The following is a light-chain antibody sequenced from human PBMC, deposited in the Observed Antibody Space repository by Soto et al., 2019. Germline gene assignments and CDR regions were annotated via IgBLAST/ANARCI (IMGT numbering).Light chain of an antibody. CDR1: QSISSW. CDR3: QQSYSTLGT. CDR2: AAS. Sequence: DIQIPQTPSTLSASVGARVTITCRASQSISSWLAWYQQKPGKAPKLLIYAASSLQSGVPSRFSGSGSGTDFTLTISSLQPEDFATYYCQQSYSTLGTFGQGAKVDI. V-gene: IGKV1-39*01. J-gene: IGKJ1*01.